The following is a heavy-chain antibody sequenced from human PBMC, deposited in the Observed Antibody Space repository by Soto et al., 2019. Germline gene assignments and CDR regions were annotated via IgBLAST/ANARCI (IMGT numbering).Heavy chain of an antibody. Sequence: GGPLRLSCAASGFTFSSSVMSWVRQAPGKGLEWVSTILGYGGSTYYADSVKGRFTITRDTSMNTLHLHMNSLRAEDTAVYYCARADEVTAYSPRFEHWRQGTLVSVSS. V-gene: IGHV3-23*01. CDR3: ARADEVTAYSPRFEH. D-gene: IGHD2-21*02. CDR2: ILGYGGST. J-gene: IGHJ4*02. CDR1: GFTFSSSV.